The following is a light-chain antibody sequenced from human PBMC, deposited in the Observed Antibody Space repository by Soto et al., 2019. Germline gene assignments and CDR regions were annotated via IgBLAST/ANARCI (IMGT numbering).Light chain of an antibody. Sequence: EIVLTQSPGTLSLSPGERATLSCRASRSVSTFLAWYQHRPGQAPRLLISEASNRATGIPARFSGSGSGRDFTLTISSLESGDFGFYYCQQSHSWPRTFGQGTKVEIK. CDR3: QQSHSWPRT. CDR1: RSVSTF. J-gene: IGKJ1*01. CDR2: EAS. V-gene: IGKV3-11*02.